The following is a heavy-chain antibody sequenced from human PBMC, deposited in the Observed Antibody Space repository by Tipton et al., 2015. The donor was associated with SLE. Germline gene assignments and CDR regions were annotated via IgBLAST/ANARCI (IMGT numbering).Heavy chain of an antibody. CDR1: GGSISSYY. V-gene: IGHV4-59*12. CDR3: ARGPGAFDY. CDR2: IYYSGST. Sequence: TLSLTCTVSGGSISSYYWSWIRQPPGKGLEWIGYIYYSGSTNYNPSLKSRVTISVDTSKNQFSLKLSSVTAADTAVYYCARGPGAFDYWGQGTLATVSS. D-gene: IGHD3-10*01. J-gene: IGHJ4*02.